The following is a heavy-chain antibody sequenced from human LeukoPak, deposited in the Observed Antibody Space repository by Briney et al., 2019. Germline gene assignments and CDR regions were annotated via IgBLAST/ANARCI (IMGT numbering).Heavy chain of an antibody. CDR1: GFTFSSYA. J-gene: IGHJ4*02. CDR2: ISGSGGST. V-gene: IGHV3-23*01. D-gene: IGHD3-22*01. CDR3: AREDYYYDSSGYQNFDY. Sequence: GGSLRLSCAASGFTFSSYAMSWVRQAPGKGLEWVSAISGSGGSTYYADSVKGRFTISRDNAKNSLYLQMNSLRAEDTAVYYCAREDYYYDSSGYQNFDYWGQGTLVTVSS.